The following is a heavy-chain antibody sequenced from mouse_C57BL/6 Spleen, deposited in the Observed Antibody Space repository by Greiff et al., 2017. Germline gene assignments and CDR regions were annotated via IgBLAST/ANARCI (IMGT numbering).Heavy chain of an antibody. D-gene: IGHD2-4*01. J-gene: IGHJ4*01. CDR1: GYSITSGYY. Sequence: ESGPGLVKPSQSLSLTCSVTGYSITSGYYWNWIRQFPGNKLEWMGYISYDGSNNYNPSLKNRISITRDTSKNQFFLKLNSVTTEDTATYYCARQGRASYYDYDDYAMDYWGQGTSVTVSS. CDR3: ARQGRASYYDYDDYAMDY. V-gene: IGHV3-6*01. CDR2: ISYDGSN.